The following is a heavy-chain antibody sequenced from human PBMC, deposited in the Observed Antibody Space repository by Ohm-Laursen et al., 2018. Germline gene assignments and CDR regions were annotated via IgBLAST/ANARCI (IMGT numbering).Heavy chain of an antibody. D-gene: IGHD3-16*01. Sequence: SLRLSCTASGFTFSSYAMRWVRQTPGKSLECISTISGSGASSHYADSVKGRFTISRDNSKNTLDLQMKSLRVEDTAMYYCARGWGWFDPWGQGTLVTVSS. V-gene: IGHV3-23*01. J-gene: IGHJ5*02. CDR3: ARGWGWFDP. CDR2: ISGSGASS. CDR1: GFTFSSYA.